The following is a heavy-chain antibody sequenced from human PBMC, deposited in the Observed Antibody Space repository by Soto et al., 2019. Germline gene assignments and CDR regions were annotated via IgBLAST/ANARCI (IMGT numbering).Heavy chain of an antibody. CDR1: GYTFTSYY. J-gene: IGHJ6*02. Sequence: ASVKVSCKASGYTFTSYYMHWVRQAPGQGLEWMGWINPNSGGTNYAQKFQGWVTMTRDTSISTAYMELSRLRSDDTAVYYCARAVAARLPYYYGMDVWGQGTTVTVSS. D-gene: IGHD6-6*01. CDR2: INPNSGGT. CDR3: ARAVAARLPYYYGMDV. V-gene: IGHV1-2*04.